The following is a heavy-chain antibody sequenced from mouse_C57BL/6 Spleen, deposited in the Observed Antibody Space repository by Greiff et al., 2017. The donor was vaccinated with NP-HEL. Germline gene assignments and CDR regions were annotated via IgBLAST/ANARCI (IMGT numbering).Heavy chain of an antibody. D-gene: IGHD1-1*01. V-gene: IGHV1-85*01. CDR3: VYGSSGGFAY. J-gene: IGHJ3*01. CDR2: IYPRDGST. CDR1: GYTFTSYD. Sequence: VKLMESGPELVKPGASVKLSCKASGYTFTSYDINWVKQRPGQGLEWIGWIYPRDGSTKYNEKFKGKATLTVDTSSGTAYMELHSLTYEDSAVYFCVYGSSGGFAYWGQGTLVTVSA.